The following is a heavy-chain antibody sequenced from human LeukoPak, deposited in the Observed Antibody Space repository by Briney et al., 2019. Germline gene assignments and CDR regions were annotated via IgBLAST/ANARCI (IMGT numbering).Heavy chain of an antibody. CDR1: GFTFASYA. J-gene: IGHJ4*02. Sequence: PGGSLRLSCAGSGFTFASYAVHWVRQAPGKRLEWVAFISSDGTTEHYRDSVKGRFTLSRDNSKNTVSLQMNSLGTEDTAVYYCAREPEVGIDYWGQGTLVTVSS. CDR2: ISSDGTTE. V-gene: IGHV3-30-3*01. D-gene: IGHD1-14*01. CDR3: AREPEVGIDY.